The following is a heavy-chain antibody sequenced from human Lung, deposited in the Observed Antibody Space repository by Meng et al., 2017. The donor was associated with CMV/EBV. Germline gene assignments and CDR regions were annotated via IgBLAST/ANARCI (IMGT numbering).Heavy chain of an antibody. CDR2: IYYSGST. CDR1: GASISSYY. D-gene: IGHD1-1*01. J-gene: IGHJ6*02. CDR3: ARFSATGAYYYGMDV. V-gene: IGHV4-59*01. Sequence: SETLSLTCTVSGASISSYYWSWIRQPPGRGLEYIGFIYYSGSTNYNPSLRRPVIISIDTSKNQFSLKLSSVTTADTAVYYCARFSATGAYYYGMDVWGHGTTVTVS.